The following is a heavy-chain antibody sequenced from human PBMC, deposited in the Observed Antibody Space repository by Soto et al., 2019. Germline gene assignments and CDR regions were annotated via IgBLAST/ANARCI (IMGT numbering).Heavy chain of an antibody. Sequence: QVQLVQSGAEVKKPGASVKVSCKASGYTFTGYYMHWVRQAPGQGLEWMGWINPNSGGTNYAQKFQGWVTMTRDMPITTAYMGLRRQRSGDTGVYYCARGERGGGYSYAEKGGDNWFDPWGQGTLVTVSS. D-gene: IGHD5-18*01. CDR3: ARGERGGGYSYAEKGGDNWFDP. V-gene: IGHV1-2*04. CDR1: GYTFTGYY. CDR2: INPNSGGT. J-gene: IGHJ5*02.